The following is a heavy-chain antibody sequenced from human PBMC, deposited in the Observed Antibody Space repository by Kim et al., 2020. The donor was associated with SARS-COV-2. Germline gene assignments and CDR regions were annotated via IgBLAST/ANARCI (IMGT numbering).Heavy chain of an antibody. J-gene: IGHJ4*02. CDR2: ISNDGSST. D-gene: IGHD3-9*01. CDR1: GLTFNNYW. Sequence: GGSLRLSCAAPGLTFNNYWMHCVRQAPGKGPVWVARISNDGSSTTYADSVKGRFTISIDNAKNTLYLQMNSLRAEDTAVYYCTRVYTILTGYYNYWGQGTLVTVSS. V-gene: IGHV3-74*01. CDR3: TRVYTILTGYYNY.